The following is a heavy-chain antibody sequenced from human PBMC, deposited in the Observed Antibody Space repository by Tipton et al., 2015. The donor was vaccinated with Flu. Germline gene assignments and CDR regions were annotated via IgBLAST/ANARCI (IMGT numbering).Heavy chain of an antibody. V-gene: IGHV4-59*12. Sequence: TLSLTCTVSGGSISSYYWSWIRQPPGKGLEWIGYIYYSGSTNYNPSLKSRVAISVDTSKNQFSLKLSSVTAADTAVYYCAREGHIVATTSGMDVWDQGP. CDR2: IYYSGST. J-gene: IGHJ6*02. CDR3: AREGHIVATTSGMDV. D-gene: IGHD5-12*01. CDR1: GGSISSYY.